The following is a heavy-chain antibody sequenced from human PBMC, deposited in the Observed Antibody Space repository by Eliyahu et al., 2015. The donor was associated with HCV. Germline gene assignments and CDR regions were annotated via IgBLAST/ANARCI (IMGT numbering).Heavy chain of an antibody. Sequence: EVQLVESGGGLVXPXGSLRXSCAXSGFXFSSYSMNWVRQAPGKXLEWVSSISSSSSYIYYADSVKGRFTISRDNAKNSLYLQMNSLRAEDTAVYYCARASTSCLDYWGQGTLVTVSS. V-gene: IGHV3-21*01. D-gene: IGHD2-2*01. CDR3: ARASTSCLDY. J-gene: IGHJ4*02. CDR1: GFXFSSYS. CDR2: ISSSSSYI.